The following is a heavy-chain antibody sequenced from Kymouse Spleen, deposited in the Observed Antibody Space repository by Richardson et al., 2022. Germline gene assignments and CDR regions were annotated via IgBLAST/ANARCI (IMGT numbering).Heavy chain of an antibody. D-gene: IGHD3-10*01. CDR1: GFTFSNAW. CDR2: IKSKTDGGTT. CDR3: TTDTMVRYYYGMDV. V-gene: IGHV3-15*01. Sequence: EVQLVESGGGLVKPGGSLRLSCAASGFTFSNAWMSWVRQAPGKGLEWVGRIKSKTDGGTTDYAAPVKGRFTISRDDSKNTLYLQMNSLKTEDTAVYYCTTDTMVRYYYGMDVWGQGTTVTVSS. J-gene: IGHJ6*02.